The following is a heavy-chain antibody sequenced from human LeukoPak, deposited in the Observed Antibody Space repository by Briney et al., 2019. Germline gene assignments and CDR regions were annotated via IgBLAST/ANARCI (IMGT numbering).Heavy chain of an antibody. Sequence: HTGGSLRLSCAASGFTFSSSPMHWLRQAPGQGLEWVAVLSYDGGIKSYADSVKGRFTISRDTSKNTLYLQMNSLRAEDTAVYYCARDLVAGSPDYFDYWGQGTLVTVSS. D-gene: IGHD6-19*01. CDR2: LSYDGGIK. CDR1: GFTFSSSP. J-gene: IGHJ4*02. V-gene: IGHV3-30-3*01. CDR3: ARDLVAGSPDYFDY.